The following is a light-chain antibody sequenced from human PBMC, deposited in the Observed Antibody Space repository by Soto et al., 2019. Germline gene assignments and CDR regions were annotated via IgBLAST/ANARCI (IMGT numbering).Light chain of an antibody. Sequence: DIVMTQSPVSLTVTPGESASISCRSSQTLLYSNGNNNVNWYLQKPGQSLQLLIFLASTRASGVRDRISGGGSGADFTLRTSRVAAEDVGVYYCIEYLRRPATCRGGAKVEIK. CDR2: LAS. J-gene: IGKJ4*01. V-gene: IGKV2-28*01. CDR1: QTLLYSNGNNN. CDR3: IEYLRRPAT.